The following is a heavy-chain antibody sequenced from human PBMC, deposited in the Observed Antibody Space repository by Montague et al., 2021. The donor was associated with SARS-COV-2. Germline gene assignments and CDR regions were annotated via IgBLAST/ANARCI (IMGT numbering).Heavy chain of an antibody. CDR2: ISYDGTNK. Sequence: SLRLSCAASGFTFSSYAMHWVRQAPGKGLEWVAVISYDGTNKYYADSVKGRFTISRDNSKNTLYLQMNSLRAEDTAVYYCARDEDQVDSNYYFDYWGQGTLDTVSS. V-gene: IGHV3-30*04. CDR1: GFTFSSYA. CDR3: ARDEDQVDSNYYFDY. J-gene: IGHJ4*02. D-gene: IGHD2-2*01.